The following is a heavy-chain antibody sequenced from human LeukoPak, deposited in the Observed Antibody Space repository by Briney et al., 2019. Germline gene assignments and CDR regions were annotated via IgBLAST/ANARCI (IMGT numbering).Heavy chain of an antibody. Sequence: ASVKVSCKASGYTFTSYAMHWVRQAPGQRLEWMGWINAGNGNTKYSQKFQGRVTITRDTSASTAYMELSSLRSEDTAVYYCARDVLAQQLVEGVRYYFDYWGQGTLVTVSS. J-gene: IGHJ4*02. CDR3: ARDVLAQQLVEGVRYYFDY. CDR2: INAGNGNT. D-gene: IGHD6-13*01. V-gene: IGHV1-3*01. CDR1: GYTFTSYA.